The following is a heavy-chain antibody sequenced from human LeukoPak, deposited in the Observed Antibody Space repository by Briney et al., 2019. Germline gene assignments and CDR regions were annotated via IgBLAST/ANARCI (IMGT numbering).Heavy chain of an antibody. CDR1: GFTFSSYG. Sequence: PGGSLRLSCAASGFTFSSYGMRWVRQAPGKGLEWVAVIWYDGSNKYYADSVKGRFTISRDNSKNTLYLQMNSLRAEDTAVYYCAREYYDSSGYYGYWGQGTLVTVSS. J-gene: IGHJ4*02. V-gene: IGHV3-33*01. CDR2: IWYDGSNK. D-gene: IGHD3-22*01. CDR3: AREYYDSSGYYGY.